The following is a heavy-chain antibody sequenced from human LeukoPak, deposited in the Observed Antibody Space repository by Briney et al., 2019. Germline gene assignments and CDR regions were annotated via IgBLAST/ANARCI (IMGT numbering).Heavy chain of an antibody. CDR3: ARTELPISAFDI. CDR1: GGTFSSYA. Sequence: GASVKVSCKASGGTFSSYAISWVRQAPGQGLEWMGGIIPIFGTANYAQKFQGRVTMTRDTSTSTVYMELSSLRSEDTAVYYCARTELPISAFDIWGQGTMVTVSS. CDR2: IIPIFGTA. D-gene: IGHD3-10*01. J-gene: IGHJ3*02. V-gene: IGHV1-69*05.